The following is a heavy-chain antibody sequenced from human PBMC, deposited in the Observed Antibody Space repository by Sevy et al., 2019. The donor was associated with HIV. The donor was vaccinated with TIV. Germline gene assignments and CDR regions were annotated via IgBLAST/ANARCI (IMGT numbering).Heavy chain of an antibody. J-gene: IGHJ4*02. CDR3: AGGELGLNYFDY. CDR2: IIPIFGTA. Sequence: ASVKVSCKASGGTFSSYAISWVRQAPGQGLEWMGGIIPIFGTANYAQKFQGRVTITADKSTSTPYMELSSLRSEDTAVYYCAGGELGLNYFDYWGQGTLVTVSS. D-gene: IGHD7-27*01. V-gene: IGHV1-69*06. CDR1: GGTFSSYA.